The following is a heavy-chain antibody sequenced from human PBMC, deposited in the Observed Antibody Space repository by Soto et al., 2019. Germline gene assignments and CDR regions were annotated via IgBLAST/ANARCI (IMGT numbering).Heavy chain of an antibody. CDR1: GYSISSGYY. V-gene: IGHV4-38-2*02. J-gene: IGHJ4*02. CDR3: ARDMPKIILRALKL. Sequence: PSETLSLTCAVSGYSISSGYYWGWIRQSPGKGLEWIGTIYHYGSAHYNPSLKNRVTISIDTSKNQFSLKLASVSAADTAVYYCARDMPKIILRALKLWGQGNLVTVSS. CDR2: IYHYGSA. D-gene: IGHD2-8*01.